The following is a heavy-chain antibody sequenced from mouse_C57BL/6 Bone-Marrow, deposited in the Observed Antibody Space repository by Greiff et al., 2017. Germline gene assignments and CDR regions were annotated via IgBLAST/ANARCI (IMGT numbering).Heavy chain of an antibody. CDR2: IYPGSGST. D-gene: IGHD1-1*01. J-gene: IGHJ4*01. Sequence: QVQLQQPGAELVKPGASVKMSCKASGYTFTSYWITWVKQRPGQGLEWIGDIYPGSGSTNYNEKFKSKATLTVDTSSSTAYMQLSSLTSEDTAIYYCARCSFYYAMDYWGQGTSVTVSS. CDR3: ARCSFYYAMDY. V-gene: IGHV1-55*01. CDR1: GYTFTSYW.